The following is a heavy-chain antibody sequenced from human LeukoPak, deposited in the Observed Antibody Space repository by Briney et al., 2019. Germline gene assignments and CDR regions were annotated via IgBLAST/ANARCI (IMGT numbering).Heavy chain of an antibody. CDR2: ISGSGGST. CDR3: AKDGAYRWLQPPDY. J-gene: IGHJ4*02. Sequence: GGSLRLSCAASGFTFSSYAMSWVRQAPGKGLEWVSAISGSGGSTYYADSVKGRFTISRDNSKNTLYLQMNSLRAEDTAVYYCAKDGAYRWLQPPDYWGQGTLVTVSS. V-gene: IGHV3-23*01. CDR1: GFTFSSYA. D-gene: IGHD5-24*01.